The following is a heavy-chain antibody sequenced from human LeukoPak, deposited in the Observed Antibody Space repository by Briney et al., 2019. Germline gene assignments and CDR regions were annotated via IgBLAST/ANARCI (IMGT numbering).Heavy chain of an antibody. V-gene: IGHV3-23*01. Sequence: GGSLRLSCAASGFTFSSYAMSWVRQAPGKGLEWVSATSGSGGSTYYADSVKGRFTISRDNSKNTLYLQMNSLRAEDTAVYYCAKWGMATIHFDYWGQGTLVTVSS. CDR1: GFTFSSYA. CDR2: TSGSGGST. D-gene: IGHD3-16*01. CDR3: AKWGMATIHFDY. J-gene: IGHJ4*02.